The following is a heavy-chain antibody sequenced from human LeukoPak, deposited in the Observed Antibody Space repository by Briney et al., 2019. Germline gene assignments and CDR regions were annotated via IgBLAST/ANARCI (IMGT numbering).Heavy chain of an antibody. V-gene: IGHV4-59*01. CDR2: IYYSGST. Sequence: PSETLSLTCTVSGGSISSYYWSWIRQPPGKGLEWIGYIYYSGSTNYNPSLKSRVTISVDTSKNQFSLKLSSVTAADTAVYYCARMYYDFWSGYPWGYYGMDVWGQGTTVTVSS. D-gene: IGHD3-3*01. CDR1: GGSISSYY. CDR3: ARMYYDFWSGYPWGYYGMDV. J-gene: IGHJ6*02.